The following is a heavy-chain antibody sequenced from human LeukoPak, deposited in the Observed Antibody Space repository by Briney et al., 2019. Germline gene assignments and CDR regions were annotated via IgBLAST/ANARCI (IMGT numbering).Heavy chain of an antibody. CDR3: TTDPIPIAAAGTNY. D-gene: IGHD6-13*01. V-gene: IGHV3-15*01. J-gene: IGHJ4*02. CDR2: IKSKTDGGTT. Sequence: PGGSLRLSCAASGFTFSSYAMSWVRQAPGKGLEWVGRIKSKTDGGTTDYAAPVKGRFTISRDDSKNTLYLQMNSLKTEDTAVYYCTTDPIPIAAAGTNYWGQGTLVTVSS. CDR1: GFTFSSYA.